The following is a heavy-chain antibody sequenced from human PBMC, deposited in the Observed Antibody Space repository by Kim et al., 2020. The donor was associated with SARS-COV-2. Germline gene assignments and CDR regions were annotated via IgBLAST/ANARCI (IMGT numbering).Heavy chain of an antibody. J-gene: IGHJ6*03. Sequence: GESLKISCKGSGYSFTSYWIGWVRQMPGKGLEWMGIIYPGDSDTRYSPSFQGQVTISADKSISTAYLQWSSLKASDTAMYYCARRGRYCSSTSCYTGYYYYYMDVWGKGTTVTVSS. CDR3: ARRGRYCSSTSCYTGYYYYYMDV. D-gene: IGHD2-2*02. CDR1: GYSFTSYW. CDR2: IYPGDSDT. V-gene: IGHV5-51*01.